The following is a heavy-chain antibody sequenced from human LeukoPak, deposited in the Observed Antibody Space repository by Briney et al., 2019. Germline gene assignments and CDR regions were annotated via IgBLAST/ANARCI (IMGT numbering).Heavy chain of an antibody. J-gene: IGHJ4*02. V-gene: IGHV3-30-3*01. D-gene: IGHD2-21*01. CDR3: ARDFFPVVDSTWYEIGY. CDR2: ISYDGYDK. Sequence: GGSLRLSCAASGFTFSSYAMYWVRQAPGKGLEWVTLISYDGYDKSYADSVRGRFTISRDNSRNTLYLQMDSLRSEDTAVYYCARDFFPVVDSTWYEIGYWGQGTLVTVSS. CDR1: GFTFSSYA.